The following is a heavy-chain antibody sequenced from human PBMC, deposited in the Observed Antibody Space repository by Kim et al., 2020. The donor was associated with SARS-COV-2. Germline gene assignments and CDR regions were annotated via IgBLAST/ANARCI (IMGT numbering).Heavy chain of an antibody. CDR1: GFTLNSYW. Sequence: GGSLRLSCAASGFTLNSYWMHWVRQAPGKGLVWVSSINSDGSSTSYADSAKGRFTISRDNAKNTLYLQMSSLRAEDTAVYYCARDGTTGTTRGSYGMDVWGQGTTVTVS. D-gene: IGHD1-1*01. J-gene: IGHJ6*02. V-gene: IGHV3-74*01. CDR3: ARDGTTGTTRGSYGMDV. CDR2: INSDGSST.